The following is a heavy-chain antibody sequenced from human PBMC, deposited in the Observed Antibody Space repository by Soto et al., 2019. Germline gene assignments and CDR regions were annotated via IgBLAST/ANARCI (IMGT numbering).Heavy chain of an antibody. CDR2: IYQTGTT. CDR3: AXAVFCTDGFCFPNWLDP. CDR1: GDSIRSSY. V-gene: IGHV4-59*12. Sequence: PSGTLSLTCTVSGDSIRSSYWTWIRQAPGRGLEWIGYIYQTGTTQYNPSLSSRVSISADRSKNQFSLHLTSVTAADTAVYYCAXAVFCTDGFCFPNWLDPWGQGILVTVSS. J-gene: IGHJ5*02. D-gene: IGHD2-8*01.